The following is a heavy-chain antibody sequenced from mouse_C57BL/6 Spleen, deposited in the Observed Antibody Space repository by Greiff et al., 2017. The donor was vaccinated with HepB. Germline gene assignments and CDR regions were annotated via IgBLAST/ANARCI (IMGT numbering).Heavy chain of an antibody. CDR2: IDPEDGET. CDR1: GFNIKDYY. V-gene: IGHV14-2*01. J-gene: IGHJ3*01. CDR3: ANYYGEEEGFAY. D-gene: IGHD1-1*01. Sequence: EVQVVESGAELVKPGASVKLSCTASGFNIKDYYMHWVKQRTEQGLEWIGRIDPEDGETKYAPKFQGKATITADTSSNTAYLQLSSLTSEDTAVYYCANYYGEEEGFAYWGQGTLVTVSA.